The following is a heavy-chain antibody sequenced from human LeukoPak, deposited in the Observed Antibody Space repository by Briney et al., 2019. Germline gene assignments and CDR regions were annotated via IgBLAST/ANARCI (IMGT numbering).Heavy chain of an antibody. V-gene: IGHV1-18*04. CDR1: GYTFTSYG. CDR2: ISAYNGNT. CDR3: ARESVVEYYFDY. J-gene: IGHJ4*02. Sequence: ASVKVSCTASGYTFTSYGISWVRQAPGQGLEWMGWISAYNGNTNYAQKLQGRVTMTTDTSTSTAYMELRSLRSDDTAVYYCARESVVEYYFDYWGQGTLVTVSS. D-gene: IGHD2-15*01.